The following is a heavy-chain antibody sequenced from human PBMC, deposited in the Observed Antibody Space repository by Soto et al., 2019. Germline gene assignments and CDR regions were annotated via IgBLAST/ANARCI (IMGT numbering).Heavy chain of an antibody. CDR1: GLPHSRFA. Sequence: GSLRLSCTASGLPHSRFAMMWVRQAPGKGLECVSGIYGSGGGIEYADSVKGRFTISRDNSKNTVYLQMTDLRADDTALYYCAKDAVYNDGLWLMDHWGQGTQVTVSS. CDR2: IYGSGGGI. V-gene: IGHV3-23*01. J-gene: IGHJ4*02. D-gene: IGHD2-21*01. CDR3: AKDAVYNDGLWLMDH.